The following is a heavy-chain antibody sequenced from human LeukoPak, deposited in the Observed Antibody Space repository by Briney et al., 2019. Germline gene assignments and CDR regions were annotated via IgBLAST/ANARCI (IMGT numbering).Heavy chain of an antibody. V-gene: IGHV4-39*07. CDR3: ARGRVSSSTWYSTYYYYFYMDV. Sequence: SETLSLTCTVSSGSISTSNYYWGWVRQPPGKALEWIGNIFYSGSTYYSPSLKSRVTISLDTSRNQFSLKLNSVTAADTAVYFCARGRVSSSTWYSTYYYYFYMDVWGKGTTVTVSS. CDR1: SGSISTSNYY. J-gene: IGHJ6*03. D-gene: IGHD1-1*01. CDR2: IFYSGST.